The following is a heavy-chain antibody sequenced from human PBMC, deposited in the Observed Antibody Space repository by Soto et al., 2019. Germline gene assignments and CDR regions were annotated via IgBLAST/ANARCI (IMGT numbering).Heavy chain of an antibody. CDR1: GDSIGNFY. D-gene: IGHD2-21*01. Sequence: SETLSLTCAISGDSIGNFYWSWIRQPAGKGLESLGRLSASGRTNYNPSLKGRVTISLDHSRNQFSLRLNSVTAADTAVYFCASSKYDVVAGSVWFDPWGQGTLVTVSS. CDR2: LSASGRT. V-gene: IGHV4-4*07. J-gene: IGHJ5*02. CDR3: ASSKYDVVAGSVWFDP.